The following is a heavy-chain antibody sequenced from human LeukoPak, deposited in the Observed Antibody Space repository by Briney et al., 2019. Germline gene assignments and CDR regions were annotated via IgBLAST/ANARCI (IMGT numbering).Heavy chain of an antibody. CDR3: ARVGEDYGGNYYYYYCMDV. D-gene: IGHD4-23*01. V-gene: IGHV1-2*02. J-gene: IGHJ6*03. Sequence: ASVKVSCKASGYTFTGYYMHWVRQAPGQGLEWMGWINPNSGGTNYAQKFQGRVTMTRDTSISTAYMELSRLRSDDTAVYYCARVGEDYGGNYYYYYCMDVWGKGTTVTVSS. CDR1: GYTFTGYY. CDR2: INPNSGGT.